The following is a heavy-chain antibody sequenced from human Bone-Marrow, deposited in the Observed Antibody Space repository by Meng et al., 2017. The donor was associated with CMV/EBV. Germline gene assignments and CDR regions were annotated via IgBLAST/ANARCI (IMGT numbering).Heavy chain of an antibody. J-gene: IGHJ3*02. Sequence: SVKVSCKASGGPFSGYAISWVRQAPGQGLEWMGWISPNFGTANYAQKFQGKVTITTDESTSTAYMELSSLRSEDTAVYYCARLLETDTAMADSPYAFDIWGQGTMVTVSS. D-gene: IGHD5-18*01. CDR2: ISPNFGTA. V-gene: IGHV1-69*05. CDR1: GGPFSGYA. CDR3: ARLLETDTAMADSPYAFDI.